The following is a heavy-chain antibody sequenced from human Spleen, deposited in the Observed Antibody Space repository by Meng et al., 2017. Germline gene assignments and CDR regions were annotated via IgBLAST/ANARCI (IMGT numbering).Heavy chain of an antibody. V-gene: IGHV3-11*01. CDR1: GFTFSDYQ. Sequence: QVQLVESGGGLVKPGGSLRLSCATSGFTFSDYQMTWIRQAPGKGLEWNSYISSSGGTIFYADSVTGRFTISRDNAKNSLYLQMNSLRDDDTAVYYCVATRRGGVPIWGQGTLVTVSS. J-gene: IGHJ4*02. CDR2: ISSSGGTI. CDR3: VATRRGGVPI. D-gene: IGHD2-15*01.